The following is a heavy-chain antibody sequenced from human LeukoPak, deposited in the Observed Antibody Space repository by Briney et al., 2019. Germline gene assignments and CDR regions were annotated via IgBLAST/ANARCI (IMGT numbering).Heavy chain of an antibody. J-gene: IGHJ6*03. Sequence: SETLSLTCTVSGGSISSYYWSWIRQPAGKGLEWIGRIYTSGSTNYNPSLKSRVTISVDKSKNPFSLKLSSVTAADTAVYYCAREVAAAGYYYYYYMDVWGKGTTVTVSS. V-gene: IGHV4-4*07. CDR2: IYTSGST. CDR3: AREVAAAGYYYYYYMDV. CDR1: GGSISSYY. D-gene: IGHD6-13*01.